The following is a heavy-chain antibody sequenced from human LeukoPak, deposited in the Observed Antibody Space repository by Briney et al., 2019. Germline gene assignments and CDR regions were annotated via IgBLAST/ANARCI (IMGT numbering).Heavy chain of an antibody. J-gene: IGHJ5*02. V-gene: IGHV1-3*01. D-gene: IGHD2-15*01. Sequence: ASVKVSCKASGYTFTNYAMHWVRQAPGQRLEWMGWINAGNGNTKYSQKFQGRVTITRDTSASTAHMELSSLRSEDTAVYYCARDRYCSGGSCLRSWFDPWGQGTLVTVSS. CDR2: INAGNGNT. CDR1: GYTFTNYA. CDR3: ARDRYCSGGSCLRSWFDP.